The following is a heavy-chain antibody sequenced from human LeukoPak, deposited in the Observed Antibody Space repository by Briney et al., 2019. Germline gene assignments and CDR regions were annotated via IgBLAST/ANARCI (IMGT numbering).Heavy chain of an antibody. J-gene: IGHJ4*02. Sequence: SETLSLTCTVSGGSISSGSYYWSWMRQPPGKGREWIVEINHSGSTNYNQSLKRRVTISVHTSKNQFSLKLSSVTAAATAAYYCARQPYRDGYKPFDYWGEGTLVTVSS. V-gene: IGHV4-39*01. D-gene: IGHD5-24*01. CDR3: ARQPYRDGYKPFDY. CDR2: INHSGST. CDR1: GGSISSGSYY.